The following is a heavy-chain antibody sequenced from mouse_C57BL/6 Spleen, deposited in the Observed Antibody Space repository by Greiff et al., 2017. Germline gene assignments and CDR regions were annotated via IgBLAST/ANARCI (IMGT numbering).Heavy chain of an antibody. V-gene: IGHV1-62-2*01. J-gene: IGHJ4*01. CDR2: FYPGSGSI. Sequence: QVQLQQSGAELVKPGASVKLSCKASGYTFTEYTIHWVKQRSGQGLEWIGWFYPGSGSIKYNEKFKDKATLTADKSSSTVYMGLRRLTSEDAAVYFCTIHEEDGGLYGNYDAMDYWGQGTSVTVSS. CDR1: GYTFTEYT. CDR3: TIHEEDGGLYGNYDAMDY. D-gene: IGHD2-1*01.